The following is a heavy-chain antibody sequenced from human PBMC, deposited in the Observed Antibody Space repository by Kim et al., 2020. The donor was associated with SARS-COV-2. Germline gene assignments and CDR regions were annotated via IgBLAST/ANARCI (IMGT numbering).Heavy chain of an antibody. V-gene: IGHV3-33*01. Sequence: GGSLRLSCTASGFTFSSYGMHWVRQAPGKGLEWVAVIWYDGSNKYYADSVKGRFTISRDNSKNTLYLQMNSLRAEDTAVYYCARDGGWQWLVRYHFDYWGQGTLVTVSS. D-gene: IGHD6-19*01. CDR2: IWYDGSNK. CDR1: GFTFSSYG. CDR3: ARDGGWQWLVRYHFDY. J-gene: IGHJ4*02.